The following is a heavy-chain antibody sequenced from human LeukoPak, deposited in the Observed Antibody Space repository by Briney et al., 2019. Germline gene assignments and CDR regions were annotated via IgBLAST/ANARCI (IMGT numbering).Heavy chain of an antibody. J-gene: IGHJ4*02. CDR3: ARSSVSGWELLLFDY. V-gene: IGHV1-2*02. Sequence: ASVKVSCKASVYTFTDYYMHWVRQAPGQGLEWMGWINPNSGGTNYAQKFQGRVTMTRDKSISTAYLQWSSLKASDTAMYYCARSSVSGWELLLFDYWGQGTLVTVSS. CDR2: INPNSGGT. D-gene: IGHD1-26*01. CDR1: VYTFTDYY.